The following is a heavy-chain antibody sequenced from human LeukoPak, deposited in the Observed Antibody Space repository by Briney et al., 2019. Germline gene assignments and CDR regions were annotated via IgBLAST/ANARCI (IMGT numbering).Heavy chain of an antibody. CDR3: AGAYGSGVKTARWFDP. CDR2: ISSNGGST. D-gene: IGHD3-10*01. J-gene: IGHJ5*02. CDR1: GFTFSSYA. Sequence: QSGGSLRLCCAASGFTFSSYAMHWVRQAPGKGLEYVAAISSNGGSTYYANSVKGRFTISRDNSKNTLYLQMGSLRAEDMAVYYRAGAYGSGVKTARWFDPWGQGTLVTVSS. V-gene: IGHV3-64*01.